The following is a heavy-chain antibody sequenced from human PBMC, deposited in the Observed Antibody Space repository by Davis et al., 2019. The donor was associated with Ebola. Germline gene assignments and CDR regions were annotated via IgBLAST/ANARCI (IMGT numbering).Heavy chain of an antibody. D-gene: IGHD3-3*01. CDR1: GGTFSSYT. V-gene: IGHV1-69*04. CDR2: IIPILGIA. CDR3: ARDVTIFGVVTRNWFDP. J-gene: IGHJ5*02. Sequence: SVKVSCKASGGTFSSYTISWVRQAPGQGLEWMGRIIPILGIANYAQKFQGRVTITEDKSTSTAYMERSSLRSEDTAVYYCARDVTIFGVVTRNWFDPWGQGTLVTVSS.